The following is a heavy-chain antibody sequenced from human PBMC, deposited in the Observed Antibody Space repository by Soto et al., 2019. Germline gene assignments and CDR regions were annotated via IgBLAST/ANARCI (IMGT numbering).Heavy chain of an antibody. Sequence: EVQLVESGGGLVQPGGSQRLSCAASGFTFSDHYMDWVRQAPGKGLEWVGRIRNKANSYTTDYAASVEGRFTISRDDSKDSLYLQMNSLKTEDTAIYYCARDSGKGAYFHYWGHGTLATVSS. CDR3: ARDSGKGAYFHY. D-gene: IGHD1-26*01. CDR1: GFTFSDHY. V-gene: IGHV3-72*01. J-gene: IGHJ4*01. CDR2: IRNKANSYTT.